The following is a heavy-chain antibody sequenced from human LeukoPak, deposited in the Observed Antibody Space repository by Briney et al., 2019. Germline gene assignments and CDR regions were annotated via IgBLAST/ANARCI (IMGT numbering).Heavy chain of an antibody. CDR3: AVIHDSSGYEPNY. D-gene: IGHD3-22*01. Sequence: SVKVSCKASGGTFSSYAISWVRQAPGQGLEWMGRIIPILGIANYAQKFQGRVTITADKSTSTAYMELSSLRSEDTAVYYCAVIHDSSGYEPNYWGQGTLVTVSS. V-gene: IGHV1-69*04. J-gene: IGHJ4*02. CDR1: GGTFSSYA. CDR2: IIPILGIA.